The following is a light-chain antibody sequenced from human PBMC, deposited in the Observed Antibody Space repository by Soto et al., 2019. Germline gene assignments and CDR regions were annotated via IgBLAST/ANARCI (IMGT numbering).Light chain of an antibody. J-gene: IGKJ5*01. CDR2: DAS. Sequence: EIVLTQSPATLSLSPGERAALSCRASQSVGSHLAWYQQKPGQAPRLLIYDASNRATGIPARFSGSGSGTVFTLTISSLEPEDFAVYICQHRTNWPPVTFGQGTRLEIK. CDR1: QSVGSH. CDR3: QHRTNWPPVT. V-gene: IGKV3-11*01.